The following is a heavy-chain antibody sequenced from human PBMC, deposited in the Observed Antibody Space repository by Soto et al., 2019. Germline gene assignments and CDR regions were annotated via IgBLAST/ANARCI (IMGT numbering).Heavy chain of an antibody. J-gene: IGHJ4*02. CDR3: AREKLLWFGEAGYDY. Sequence: QVQLQESGPGLVKPSQTLSLTCTVPGGSISSGDYYWSWIRQPPGKGLEWIGYIYYSGSTYYNPSLKSRVTISVDTSKNQFSLKLSSVTAADTAVYYCAREKLLWFGEAGYDYWGQGTLVTVSS. V-gene: IGHV4-30-4*01. CDR1: GGSISSGDYY. D-gene: IGHD3-10*01. CDR2: IYYSGST.